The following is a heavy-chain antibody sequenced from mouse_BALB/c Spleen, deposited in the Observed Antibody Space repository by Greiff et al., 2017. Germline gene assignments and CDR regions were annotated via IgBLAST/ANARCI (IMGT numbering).Heavy chain of an antibody. CDR3: ARAGTYYGYDGDY. CDR1: GYSFTSYY. V-gene: IGHV1S135*01. CDR2: IDPFNGGT. D-gene: IGHD2-9*01. J-gene: IGHJ4*01. Sequence: EVKLQQSGPELMKPGASVKISCKASGYSFTSYYMHWVKQSHGKSLEWIGYIDPFNGGTSYNQKFKGKATLTVDKSSSTAYMHLSSLTSEDSAVYYCARAGTYYGYDGDYWGQGTSVTVSS.